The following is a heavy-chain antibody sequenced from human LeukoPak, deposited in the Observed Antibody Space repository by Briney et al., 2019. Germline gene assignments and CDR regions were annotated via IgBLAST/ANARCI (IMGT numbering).Heavy chain of an antibody. Sequence: PGGSLRLSCAASGFTISDYAMHWVRQAPGKGLEYVSAISHNGGSTYYAHSVKGRFTISRDNSKNTLYLQLGSLRDEDMAVYYCARERRFCTSTSCYCFFDYWGQGTLVTVSS. V-gene: IGHV3-64*01. CDR3: ARERRFCTSTSCYCFFDY. CDR2: ISHNGGST. J-gene: IGHJ4*02. D-gene: IGHD2-2*01. CDR1: GFTISDYA.